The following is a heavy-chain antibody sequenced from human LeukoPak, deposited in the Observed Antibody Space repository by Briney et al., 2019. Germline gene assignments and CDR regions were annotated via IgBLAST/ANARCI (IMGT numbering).Heavy chain of an antibody. CDR1: GFTFDVYA. J-gene: IGHJ4*02. D-gene: IGHD2-15*01. CDR3: AKDGGYYFDY. CDR2: ISWNSGSI. Sequence: GGSLRLSCAASGFTFDVYAMHWVRQPPGKGLEWVSGISWNSGSIAYADSVKGRFTISRDNAKNSLYLQMNSLKAEDTAFYYCAKDGGYYFDYWGQGTLVTVSS. V-gene: IGHV3-9*01.